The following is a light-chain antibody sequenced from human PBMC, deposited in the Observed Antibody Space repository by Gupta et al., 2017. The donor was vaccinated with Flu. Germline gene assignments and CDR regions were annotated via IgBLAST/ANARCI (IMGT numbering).Light chain of an antibody. V-gene: IGKV1-5*03. CDR1: QSISSW. Sequence: DIQMTQSPSTLSASVGDRVTITCRASQSISSWLAWYQQKPGKAPKLLIYKASSLESGVPSRFSGSGSGSEFTLTISSLQPDDFATYYCQQYNSYSLTFGGGTKVEIK. CDR3: QQYNSYSLT. J-gene: IGKJ4*01. CDR2: KAS.